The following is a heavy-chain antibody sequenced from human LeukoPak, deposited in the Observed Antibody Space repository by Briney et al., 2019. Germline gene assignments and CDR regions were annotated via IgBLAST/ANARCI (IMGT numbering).Heavy chain of an antibody. CDR3: ARVGGYIAAAPGYFDY. CDR1: GGTFSSYA. D-gene: IGHD6-13*01. CDR2: IIPIFGTA. Sequence: ASVKVSCKASGGTFSSYAISWVRQAPGQGLEWMGGIIPIFGTANYAQKFQGRVTITADESTSTAYMELSSLRSEDTAVYYCARVGGYIAAAPGYFDYWGQGTLVTVSS. J-gene: IGHJ4*02. V-gene: IGHV1-69*13.